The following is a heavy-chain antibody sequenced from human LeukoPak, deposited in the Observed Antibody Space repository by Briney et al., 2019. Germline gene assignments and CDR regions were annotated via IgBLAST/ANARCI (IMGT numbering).Heavy chain of an antibody. Sequence: SETLSLTCTVSGGSISSYYWSWIRQPPGKGLEWIGYFYYSGNTNYNPSLKSRVTMSVDTSRNQFSLKLNSVTAADTAVYYCAKSNGYGLVDIWGQGTMVTVSS. J-gene: IGHJ3*02. V-gene: IGHV4-59*12. CDR2: FYYSGNT. D-gene: IGHD3-10*01. CDR1: GGSISSYY. CDR3: AKSNGYGLVDI.